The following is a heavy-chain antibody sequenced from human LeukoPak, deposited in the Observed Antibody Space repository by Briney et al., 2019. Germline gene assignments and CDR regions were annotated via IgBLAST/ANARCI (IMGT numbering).Heavy chain of an antibody. D-gene: IGHD1-1*01. CDR3: ARGGTTSLYYSMDV. V-gene: IGHV3-48*03. CDR1: GFTFSSYE. Sequence: GGSLRLSCAASGFTFSSYEMNWVRQAPGKGLEWVSYISSSGSTIYYADSVKGRFTISRDNAKNSLYLQMNSLRAEDTAVYYCARGGTTSLYYSMDVWGKGTTVTVSS. J-gene: IGHJ6*04. CDR2: ISSSGSTI.